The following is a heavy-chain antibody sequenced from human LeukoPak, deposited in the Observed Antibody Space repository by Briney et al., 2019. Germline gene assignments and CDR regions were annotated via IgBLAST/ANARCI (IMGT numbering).Heavy chain of an antibody. CDR1: GYTFTSYG. CDR2: ISAYNGNT. Sequence: ASVKVSCKASGYTFTSYGISWVRQAPGQGLEWMGWISAYNGNTNYAQKLQGRVTMTTDTSTSTAYMELRSLRSDDTAVYYCARDVHGDYGSGWFDPWGQGTLVSVSS. CDR3: ARDVHGDYGSGWFDP. V-gene: IGHV1-18*01. D-gene: IGHD4-17*01. J-gene: IGHJ5*02.